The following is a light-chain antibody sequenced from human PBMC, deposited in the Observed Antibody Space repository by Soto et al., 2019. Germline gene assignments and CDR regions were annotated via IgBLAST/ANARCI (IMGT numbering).Light chain of an antibody. V-gene: IGKV1-33*01. J-gene: IGKJ3*01. Sequence: DIQMTQSPSSLSASVGGRVSITCQASQDIRTSLSWFQQKPGRAPKLLIYGASNLETGVRSRFRGSGSGTDFTFTISSLQPEDIATYYCQHYHNLPPFTFGPGTKVDIQ. CDR1: QDIRTS. CDR2: GAS. CDR3: QHYHNLPPFT.